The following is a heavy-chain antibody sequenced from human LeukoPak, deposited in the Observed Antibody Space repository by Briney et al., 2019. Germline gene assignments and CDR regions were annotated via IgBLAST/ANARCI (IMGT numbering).Heavy chain of an antibody. V-gene: IGHV3-7*01. Sequence: GGSPRLSCAVSGFTFSSYWMSWVRQAPGKGLEWVANIKEDGSEKYYVDSVKGRFTISRDNAKNSLYLQMNSLRADDTAVYYCARAGRRLFGVLIPLSFDYWGQGTPVTVSS. CDR2: IKEDGSEK. D-gene: IGHD3-3*01. J-gene: IGHJ4*02. CDR3: ARAGRRLFGVLIPLSFDY. CDR1: GFTFSSYW.